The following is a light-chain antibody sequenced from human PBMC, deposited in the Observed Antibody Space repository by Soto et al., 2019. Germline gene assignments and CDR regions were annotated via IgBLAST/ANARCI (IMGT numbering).Light chain of an antibody. Sequence: QSVLTQPASVSGSPGQSITISCTGTSSDVGSYNPVSWYQQHPGKAPKLMIYEGSKRPSGVSNRFSGSKSGNTASLTISGLQAEDEADYYCCSYARGSTYVFGTGTKV. CDR1: SSDVGSYNP. CDR3: CSYARGSTYV. J-gene: IGLJ1*01. CDR2: EGS. V-gene: IGLV2-23*01.